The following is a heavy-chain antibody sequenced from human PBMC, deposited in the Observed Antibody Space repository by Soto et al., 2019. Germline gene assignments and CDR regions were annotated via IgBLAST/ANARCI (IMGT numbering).Heavy chain of an antibody. CDR3: ARDLQQWLVGAFDI. CDR1: GGSISSSSYY. J-gene: IGHJ3*02. CDR2: IYYSGST. Sequence: SETLSLTCTVSGGSISSSSYYWGWIRQPPGKGLEWIGSIYYSGSTYYNPSLKSRVTISVDTSKNQFSLKLSSVTAADTAVYYCARDLQQWLVGAFDIWGQGTMVTVSS. V-gene: IGHV4-39*02. D-gene: IGHD6-19*01.